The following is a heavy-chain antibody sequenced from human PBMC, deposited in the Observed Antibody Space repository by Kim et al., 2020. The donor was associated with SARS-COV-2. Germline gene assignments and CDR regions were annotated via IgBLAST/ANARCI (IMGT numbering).Heavy chain of an antibody. V-gene: IGHV3-33*01. J-gene: IGHJ3*02. Sequence: GGSLRLSCAASGFTFSSYGMHWVRQAPGKGLEWVAVIWYDGSNKYYADSVKGRFTISRDNSKNTLYLQMNSLRAEDTAVYYCARAFGVVVPAAMLAFDIWGQGTMVTVSS. CDR1: GFTFSSYG. CDR2: IWYDGSNK. CDR3: ARAFGVVVPAAMLAFDI. D-gene: IGHD2-2*01.